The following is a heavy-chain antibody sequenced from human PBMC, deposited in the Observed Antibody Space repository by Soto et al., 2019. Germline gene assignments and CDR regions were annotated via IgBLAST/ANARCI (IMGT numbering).Heavy chain of an antibody. Sequence: TLSLTCXVSGGSISSGDYYWSWIRQPPGKGLEWIGYIYYSGSTYYNPSLKSRVTISVDTSKNQFSLKLSSVTAADTAVYYCANSDSTVTTSVSFDYWGQGTLVTVSS. J-gene: IGHJ4*02. CDR3: ANSDSTVTTSVSFDY. CDR2: IYYSGST. CDR1: GGSISSGDYY. V-gene: IGHV4-30-4*01. D-gene: IGHD4-17*01.